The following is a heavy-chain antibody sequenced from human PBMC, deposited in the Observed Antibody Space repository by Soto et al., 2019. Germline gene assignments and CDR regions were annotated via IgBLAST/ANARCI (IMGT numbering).Heavy chain of an antibody. D-gene: IGHD3-9*01. Sequence: QVQLQESGPGLVKPSQTLTLTCTVSGGSISSGSFYWSWIRQHPGKGLEGIGHISDSGSSYYNPSPESRVTISVDTSKNQFSLKLTAVTAADTAVYFCARTTFYDIFTANYSLFDYWGQGTLVTVSS. J-gene: IGHJ4*02. CDR2: ISDSGSS. CDR1: GGSISSGSFY. V-gene: IGHV4-31*03. CDR3: ARTTFYDIFTANYSLFDY.